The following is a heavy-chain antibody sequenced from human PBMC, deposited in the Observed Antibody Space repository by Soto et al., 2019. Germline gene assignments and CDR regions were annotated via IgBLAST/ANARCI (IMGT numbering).Heavy chain of an antibody. CDR1: GGTISSSSYY. D-gene: IGHD6-6*01. CDR3: ARHRGIEYSSSPDYYYYGMDV. CDR2: IYYSGST. V-gene: IGHV4-39*01. Sequence: NPSETLSLTCTVSGGTISSSSYYWGWISQPPGQGLEWIGSIYYSGSTYYNPSLKSRVTISVDTSKNLFSLKLSSVTAADTAVYYCARHRGIEYSSSPDYYYYGMDVWGQGTTVTVSS. J-gene: IGHJ6*02.